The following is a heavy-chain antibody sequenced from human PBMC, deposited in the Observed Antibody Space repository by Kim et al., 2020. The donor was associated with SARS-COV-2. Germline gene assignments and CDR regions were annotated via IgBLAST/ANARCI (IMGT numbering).Heavy chain of an antibody. V-gene: IGHV4-59*09. CDR3: ARGGPLSYYYAMDV. J-gene: IGHJ6*02. Sequence: YNPSLKSRVTISLDTSKNQFSLKLTSVTAADTALYYCARGGPLSYYYAMDVWGQGTTVTVSS.